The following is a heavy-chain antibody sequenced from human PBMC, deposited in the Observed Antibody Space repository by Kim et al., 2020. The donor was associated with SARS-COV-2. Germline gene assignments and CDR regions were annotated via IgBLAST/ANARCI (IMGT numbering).Heavy chain of an antibody. CDR3: ARPSYYYYGMDV. Sequence: SETLSLTRTVSGGSISSSSYYWGWIRQPPGKGLEWIGSIYYSGSTYYNPSLKSRVTISVDTSKNQFSLKLSSVTAADTAVYYCARPSYYYYGMDVWGQGT. V-gene: IGHV4-39*01. J-gene: IGHJ6*02. CDR2: IYYSGST. CDR1: GGSISSSSYY.